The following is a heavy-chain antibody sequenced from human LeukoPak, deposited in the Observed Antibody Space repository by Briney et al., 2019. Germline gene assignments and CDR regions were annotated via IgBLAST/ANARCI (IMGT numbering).Heavy chain of an antibody. V-gene: IGHV4-39*01. CDR2: IYYSGST. J-gene: IGHJ4*02. CDR1: GGSIRSSYYY. Sequence: PSETLSLTCTVSGGSIRSSYYYWGWIRQPPGKGLEWVASIYYSGSTYYNPSLKSRVSISVDTSKNQFSLKLSSVTAADTAVYYCVRRNYYFDYWGQGTLVTVSS. CDR3: VRRNYYFDY.